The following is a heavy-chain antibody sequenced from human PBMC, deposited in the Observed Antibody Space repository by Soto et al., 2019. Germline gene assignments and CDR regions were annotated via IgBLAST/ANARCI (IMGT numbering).Heavy chain of an antibody. V-gene: IGHV1-3*01. CDR2: INAGNGNT. CDR1: GYTFTSYA. CDR3: ARGGAAAGTRAAYYYYYGMDV. D-gene: IGHD6-13*01. Sequence: QVQLVQSGAEVKKPGASVKVSCKASGYTFTSYAMHWVRQAPGQRLEWMGWINAGNGNTKYSQKFQGRVTITRDTSAGTAYMELSSLRSDDTAVYYCARGGAAAGTRAAYYYYYGMDVWGQGTTVTVSS. J-gene: IGHJ6*02.